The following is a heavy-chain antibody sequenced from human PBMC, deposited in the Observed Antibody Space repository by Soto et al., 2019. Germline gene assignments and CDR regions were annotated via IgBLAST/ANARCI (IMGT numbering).Heavy chain of an antibody. CDR3: ARHLSGDYPNSRWFDP. D-gene: IGHD4-17*01. V-gene: IGHV4-31*03. CDR1: GGSVTTDVFH. J-gene: IGHJ5*02. CDR2: ISHNGRT. Sequence: QVQLQESGPGLVKPSETLSLTCTVSGGSVTTDVFHWSWIRQHPGKGLEWIGYISHNGRTYYNPSLGGRLSFSLDTSKNLFSLRLTSVTAADTAIYYCARHLSGDYPNSRWFDPWGQGTLVTVSA.